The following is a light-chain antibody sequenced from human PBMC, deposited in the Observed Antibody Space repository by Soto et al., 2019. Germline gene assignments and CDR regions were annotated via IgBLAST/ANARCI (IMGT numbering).Light chain of an antibody. CDR2: NNN. V-gene: IGLV1-44*01. CDR1: SSNIGSNT. CDR3: AAWDDSLNGLV. Sequence: QSVLTQPPSASGTSGQRVTISCSGSSSNIGSNTVNWYQQLPGTAPKLLIYNNNQRSSGVPDRFSGSKSGTSASLAISGLQSEDEADYYCAAWDDSLNGLVFGTGTKLTVL. J-gene: IGLJ1*01.